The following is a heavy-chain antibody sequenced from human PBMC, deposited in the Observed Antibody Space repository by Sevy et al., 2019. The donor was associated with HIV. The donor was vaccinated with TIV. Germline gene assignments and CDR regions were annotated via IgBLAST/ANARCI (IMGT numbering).Heavy chain of an antibody. Sequence: ASVKVSCKASGYTFSSYGISWVRRAPGQGLEWMGWISTYNGNTNYAQKLQGRVTMTTDTSTSTAYMELRSLRSDDTAVYYCARLELSGSGWYGNGMDVWGQGTTVTVSS. CDR1: GYTFSSYG. D-gene: IGHD6-19*01. CDR3: ARLELSGSGWYGNGMDV. V-gene: IGHV1-18*01. CDR2: ISTYNGNT. J-gene: IGHJ6*02.